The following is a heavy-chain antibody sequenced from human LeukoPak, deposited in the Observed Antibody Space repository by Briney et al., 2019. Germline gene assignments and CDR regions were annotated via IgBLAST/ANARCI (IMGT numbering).Heavy chain of an antibody. J-gene: IGHJ4*02. V-gene: IGHV3-11*01. CDR2: ISSGGSTI. Sequence: GGSLRLSCAVSGFTFSDYYMSWIRQAPGKGLEWVSYISSGGSTISHADSVKGRFTISRDNAENSLYLQMNSLRAEDTALYHCARGNSNFDYWGQGTLVTVSS. CDR3: ARGNSNFDY. CDR1: GFTFSDYY. D-gene: IGHD1-7*01.